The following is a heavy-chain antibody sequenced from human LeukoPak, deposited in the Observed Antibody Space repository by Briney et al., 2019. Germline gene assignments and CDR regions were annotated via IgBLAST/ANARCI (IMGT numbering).Heavy chain of an antibody. CDR1: GFTFSNYA. CDR3: ARDGCGGDCYLADY. Sequence: GRSLRLSCAASGFTFSNYAMHWVRQAPGKGLEWVAVIRYDGSKKYYADSVKGRITISRDDSKNTLYLQMNSLRAEDTAVYYCARDGCGGDCYLADYWGQGTLVTVSS. V-gene: IGHV3-33*08. D-gene: IGHD2-21*02. CDR2: IRYDGSKK. J-gene: IGHJ4*02.